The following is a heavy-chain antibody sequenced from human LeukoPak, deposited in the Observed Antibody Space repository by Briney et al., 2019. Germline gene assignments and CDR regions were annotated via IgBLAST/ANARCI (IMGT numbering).Heavy chain of an antibody. Sequence: SETLPLTCTVSGGSISSYYWSWIRQPPGKGLEWIGYIYYSGNTNYNPSLKSRVTISLDTSKSQVSLRLSSVTAADTAVYHCARKDGDLWGQGTLVTVSS. J-gene: IGHJ5*02. V-gene: IGHV4-59*08. CDR1: GGSISSYY. CDR3: ARKDGDL. CDR2: IYYSGNT.